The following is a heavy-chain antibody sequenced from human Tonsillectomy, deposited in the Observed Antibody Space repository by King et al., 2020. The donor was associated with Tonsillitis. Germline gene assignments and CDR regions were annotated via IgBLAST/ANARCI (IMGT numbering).Heavy chain of an antibody. J-gene: IGHJ5*02. CDR3: ARDVNYYDSSRFHP. D-gene: IGHD3-22*01. V-gene: IGHV1-18*04. CDR1: GYTFTSYS. Sequence: VQLVESGAEVKKPGASVKVSCKASGYTFTSYSINWVRQAPGQGLEWMGWISAYNGNTNYAQKVQGRVTMTTDTSTSTAYMELRSLRSDDTAVYYCARDVNYYDSSRFHPWGQGTLVIVSS. CDR2: ISAYNGNT.